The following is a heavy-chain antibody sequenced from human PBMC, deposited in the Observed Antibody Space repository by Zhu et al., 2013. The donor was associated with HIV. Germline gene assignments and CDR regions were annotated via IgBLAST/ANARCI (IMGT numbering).Heavy chain of an antibody. D-gene: IGHD7-27*01. J-gene: IGHJ3*02. CDR1: GYIFTDYY. CDR3: ARELGINAFDI. V-gene: IGHV1-2*02. Sequence: QVQLVQSGAEVKKPGASLKVSCKASGYIFTDYYIHWVRQAPGQGLEWMGWIDPNSGDTHYAQKFQGRITMTKDISISTAYLELSSLRSDDTAVYYCARELGINAFDIWGQGTMVIVSS. CDR2: IDPNSGDT.